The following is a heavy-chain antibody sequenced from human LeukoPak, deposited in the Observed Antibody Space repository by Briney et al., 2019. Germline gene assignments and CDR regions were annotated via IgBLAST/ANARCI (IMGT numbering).Heavy chain of an antibody. CDR1: GFTFSDYY. J-gene: IGHJ6*02. CDR2: IYSGGST. Sequence: GGSLRLSCAASGFTFSDYYMSWVRQAPGKGLEWVSVIYSGGSTYYADSVKGRFTISRDNSKNTLYLQMNSLRAEDTAVYYCARVKSAGEYYYYYYGMDVWGQGTTVTVSS. CDR3: ARVKSAGEYYYYYYGMDV. D-gene: IGHD2/OR15-2a*01. V-gene: IGHV3-66*01.